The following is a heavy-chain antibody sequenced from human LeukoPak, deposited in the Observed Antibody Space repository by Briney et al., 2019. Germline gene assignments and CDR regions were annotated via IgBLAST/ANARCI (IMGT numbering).Heavy chain of an antibody. Sequence: PSETLSLTCTVSGGSISSYYWSWIRQPPGKGLERMGYIYYSGSTNYNCTLKSRVTISVDTYKNQFSLKLSSVTAADTAVYYCARGFGEYYFDYWGQGTLVTVSS. V-gene: IGHV4-59*01. CDR3: ARGFGEYYFDY. CDR2: IYYSGST. J-gene: IGHJ4*02. CDR1: GGSISSYY. D-gene: IGHD3-3*01.